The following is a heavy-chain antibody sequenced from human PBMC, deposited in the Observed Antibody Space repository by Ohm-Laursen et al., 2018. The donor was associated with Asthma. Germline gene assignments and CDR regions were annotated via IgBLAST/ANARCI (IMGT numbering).Heavy chain of an antibody. CDR3: ATDPWSSWYYFDY. V-gene: IGHV3-11*06. CDR1: GFTFSDYY. J-gene: IGHJ4*02. D-gene: IGHD6-13*01. CDR2: ISSSSSYT. Sequence: SLRLSCTASGFTFSDYYMSWIRQAPGKGLEWVSYISSSSSYTNYADSVKGRFTISRDNPKNSLYLQMNSLRAEDTAVYYCATDPWSSWYYFDYWGQGTLVTVSS.